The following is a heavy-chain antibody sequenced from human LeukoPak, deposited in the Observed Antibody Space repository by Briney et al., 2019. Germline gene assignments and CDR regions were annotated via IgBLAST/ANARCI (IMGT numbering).Heavy chain of an antibody. V-gene: IGHV3-49*03. Sequence: GGSLRLSCTASGLTFGDYAMSWFRQAPGKGLEWVGFIRSKAYGGTTEYAASVKGRFTISRDDSKSIAYLQMNSLKTEDTAVYYCTRQWTVAGTDYFDYWGQGTLVTVSS. D-gene: IGHD6-19*01. J-gene: IGHJ4*02. CDR3: TRQWTVAGTDYFDY. CDR2: IRSKAYGGTT. CDR1: GLTFGDYA.